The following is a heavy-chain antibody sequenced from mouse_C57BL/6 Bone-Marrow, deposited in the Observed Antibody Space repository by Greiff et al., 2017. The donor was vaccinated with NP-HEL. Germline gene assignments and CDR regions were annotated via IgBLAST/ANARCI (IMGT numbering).Heavy chain of an antibody. V-gene: IGHV7-3*01. Sequence: EVKLVESGGGLVQPGGSLSLSCAASGFTFTDYYMSWVRQPPGKALEWLGFIRNKANGYTTEYSASVKGRFTISRDNSQSILYLQMNALRAEDSATYYCARSPYGNYPNWGQGTLVTVSA. J-gene: IGHJ3*01. CDR2: IRNKANGYTT. D-gene: IGHD2-1*01. CDR1: GFTFTDYY. CDR3: ARSPYGNYPN.